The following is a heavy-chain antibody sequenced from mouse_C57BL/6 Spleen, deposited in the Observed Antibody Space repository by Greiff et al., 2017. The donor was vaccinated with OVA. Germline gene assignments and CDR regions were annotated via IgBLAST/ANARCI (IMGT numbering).Heavy chain of an antibody. CDR3: AKTAQATYWFAY. CDR2: IDPSDSET. CDR1: GYTFTSYW. V-gene: IGHV1-52*01. J-gene: IGHJ3*01. Sequence: QVQLQQPGAELVRPGSSVKLSCKASGYTFTSYWMHWVKQRPIQGLEWIGNIDPSDSETHYNQKFKDKATLTVDKSSSTAYMQLSNLTSEDSAVYDGAKTAQATYWFAYWGQGTLVTVSA. D-gene: IGHD3-2*02.